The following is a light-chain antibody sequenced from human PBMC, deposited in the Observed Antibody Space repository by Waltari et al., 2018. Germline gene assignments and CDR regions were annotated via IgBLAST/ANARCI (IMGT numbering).Light chain of an antibody. CDR3: ATWTGSVDGEVM. CDR1: DSDIGNTY. Sequence: QSLLTQPPSVSAAPGQPVPLSCSGSDSDIGNTYVSWYQQLSGAAPKPLIYDDSNRPSGVPHRFSGSRSDTSASLVITGLQTGDEADYYCATWTGSVDGEVMFGGGTKLNVL. J-gene: IGLJ3*02. CDR2: DDS. V-gene: IGLV1-51*01.